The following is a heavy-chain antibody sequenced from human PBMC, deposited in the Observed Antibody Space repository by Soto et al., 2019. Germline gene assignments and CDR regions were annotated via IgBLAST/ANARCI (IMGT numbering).Heavy chain of an antibody. V-gene: IGHV3-33*01. CDR2: IWYDGSNK. J-gene: IGHJ6*02. CDR3: ARIQIFGVAGGMDV. CDR1: GFTFSSYG. Sequence: PGGSLRLSCAASGFTFSSYGMHWVRQAPGKGLEWVAVIWYDGSNKYYADSVKGRFTISRDNSRNTLYLQMNSLRAEDTAVYYCARIQIFGVAGGMDVWGQGTTVTVSS. D-gene: IGHD3-3*01.